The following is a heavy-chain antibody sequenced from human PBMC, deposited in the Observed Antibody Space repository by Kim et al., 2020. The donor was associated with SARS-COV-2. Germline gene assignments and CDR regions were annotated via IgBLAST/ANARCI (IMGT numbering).Heavy chain of an antibody. Sequence: YYADSVKGRFTISRDNAKNSLYLQMNSLRAEDTAVYYCARTYGSGSYYNYWGQGTLVTVSS. D-gene: IGHD3-10*01. J-gene: IGHJ4*02. CDR3: ARTYGSGSYYNY. V-gene: IGHV3-21*01.